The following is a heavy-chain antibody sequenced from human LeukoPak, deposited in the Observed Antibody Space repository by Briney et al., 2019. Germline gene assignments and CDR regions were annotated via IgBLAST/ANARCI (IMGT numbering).Heavy chain of an antibody. Sequence: RRSRRLSCAASGFTFSSYGMHWGRQDPGKGLEWVAVISYDGSNKYYADSVKGRFTISRDNSKNTLYLQMNSLRAEDTAVYYCAKEKYDSSGHGVYYFDYWGQGTLVTVSS. CDR1: GFTFSSYG. V-gene: IGHV3-30*18. J-gene: IGHJ4*02. CDR3: AKEKYDSSGHGVYYFDY. D-gene: IGHD3-22*01. CDR2: ISYDGSNK.